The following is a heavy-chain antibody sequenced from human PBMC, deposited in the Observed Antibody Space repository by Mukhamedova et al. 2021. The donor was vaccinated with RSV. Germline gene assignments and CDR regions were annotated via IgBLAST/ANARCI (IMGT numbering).Heavy chain of an antibody. Sequence: GTRDYAAPVNGRFTISRDDSKNTLYLQMNSLKTEDTAVYYCTTAPTYYDFWSGYVTGIEHYWDQGTLVTVSS. CDR2: GTR. CDR3: TTAPTYYDFWSGYVTGIEHY. J-gene: IGHJ4*02. D-gene: IGHD3-3*01. V-gene: IGHV3-15*01.